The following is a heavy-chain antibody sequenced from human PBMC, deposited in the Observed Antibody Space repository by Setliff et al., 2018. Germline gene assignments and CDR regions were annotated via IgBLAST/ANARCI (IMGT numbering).Heavy chain of an antibody. CDR2: LYYSGST. CDR3: ARGLPYYDILTGYYGTPPDY. Sequence: SETLSLTCAVSGYSISSGYYWGWIRQPPGKGLEWIGCLYYSGSTYYNPSLKSRVTISVDTSKNRFSLKLSSVTAADTAVYYCARGLPYYDILTGYYGTPPDYWGQGTLGTVSS. D-gene: IGHD3-9*01. J-gene: IGHJ4*02. V-gene: IGHV4-38-2*01. CDR1: GYSISSGYY.